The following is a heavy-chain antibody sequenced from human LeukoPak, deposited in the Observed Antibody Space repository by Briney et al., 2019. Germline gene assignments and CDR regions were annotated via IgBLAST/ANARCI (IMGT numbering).Heavy chain of an antibody. CDR2: IYHSGST. Sequence: PSQTLSLTCTVSGGSISSGGYYWSWIRQPPGKGLEWIGYIYHSGSTYYNPSFKSRVTISVDRSKNQFSLKLSSVTAADTAVYYCARGQGSGSYWGHYYYYYYMDVWGKGTTVTVSS. D-gene: IGHD1-26*01. J-gene: IGHJ6*03. CDR1: GGSISSGGYY. CDR3: ARGQGSGSYWGHYYYYYYMDV. V-gene: IGHV4-30-2*01.